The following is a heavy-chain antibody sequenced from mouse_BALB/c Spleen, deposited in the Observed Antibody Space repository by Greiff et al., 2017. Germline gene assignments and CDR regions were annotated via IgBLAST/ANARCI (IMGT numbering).Heavy chain of an antibody. V-gene: IGHV14-3*02. D-gene: IGHD2-1*01. CDR2: IDPANGNT. J-gene: IGHJ4*01. CDR3: ARGGNVPYYAMDY. CDR1: GFNIKDTY. Sequence: EVKLMESGAELVKPGASVKLSCTASGFNIKDTYMHWVKQRPEQGLEWIGRIDPANGNTKYDPKFQGKATITADTSSNTAYLQLSSLTSEDTAVYYCARGGNVPYYAMDYWGQGTSVTVSS.